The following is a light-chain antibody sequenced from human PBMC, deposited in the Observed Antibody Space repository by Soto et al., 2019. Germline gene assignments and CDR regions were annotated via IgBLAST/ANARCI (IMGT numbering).Light chain of an antibody. J-gene: IGLJ3*02. CDR2: AYS. Sequence: QSVLTRPPSVAGALGQWVTISCTGSRSNIGAGYDVLWYQQLPGTAPKLLIYAYSNRPSGVPDRVSGSKSGTSASLAITGLQAEDEADYYCQSYGRTLSGWVFGGGTKPTVL. CDR3: QSYGRTLSGWV. V-gene: IGLV1-40*01. CDR1: RSNIGAGYD.